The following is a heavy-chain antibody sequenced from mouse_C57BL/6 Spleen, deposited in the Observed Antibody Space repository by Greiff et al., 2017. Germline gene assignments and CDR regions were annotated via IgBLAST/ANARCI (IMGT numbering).Heavy chain of an antibody. Sequence: EVMLVESGGGLVKPGGSLKLSCAASGFTFSSYAMSWVRQTPETRLEWVATISDGGSYTYYPDNVKGRFTISRDNAKNNLYLQMSHLKSEDTAMYYCARDSGTWYFDVWGTGTTVTVSS. CDR2: ISDGGSYT. CDR1: GFTFSSYA. D-gene: IGHD4-1*01. CDR3: ARDSGTWYFDV. J-gene: IGHJ1*03. V-gene: IGHV5-4*01.